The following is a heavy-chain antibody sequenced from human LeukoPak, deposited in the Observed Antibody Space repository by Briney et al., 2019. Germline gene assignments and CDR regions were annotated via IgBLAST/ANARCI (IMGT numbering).Heavy chain of an antibody. CDR3: ARDLAYSRLDY. CDR1: GLTFSSSW. D-gene: IGHD5-18*01. J-gene: IGHJ4*02. CDR2: INPDGNKK. Sequence: GGSLRLSCAVYGLTFSSSWMDWVRQAPGKGLEWVASINPDGNKKYSADSVKGRFTISRDNAENSLYLQMNSLRVEDTAFYYCARDLAYSRLDYWGQGRLVTVSS. V-gene: IGHV3-7*01.